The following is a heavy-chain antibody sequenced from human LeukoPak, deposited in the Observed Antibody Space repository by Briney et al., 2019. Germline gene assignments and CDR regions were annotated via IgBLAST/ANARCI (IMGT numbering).Heavy chain of an antibody. V-gene: IGHV3-23*01. Sequence: GGSLRLSCAASGFTFSSYAMSWVRQAPGKGLEWVSAISGSGGSTYYADSVKGRFTISRDNSKNTLYLQMNSLRAEDTAVYYCAKAGYHDSSGYSDYWGQGTLVTVSS. CDR2: ISGSGGST. CDR3: AKAGYHDSSGYSDY. J-gene: IGHJ4*02. D-gene: IGHD3-22*01. CDR1: GFTFSSYA.